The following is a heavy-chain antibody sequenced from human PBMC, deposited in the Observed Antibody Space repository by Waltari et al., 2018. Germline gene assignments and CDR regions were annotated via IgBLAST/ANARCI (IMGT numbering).Heavy chain of an antibody. D-gene: IGHD1-26*01. CDR3: AKRIVGGPFDV. CDR2: IIPIFGTP. Sequence: QVHLVQSGAEVRKPGSSVKVSCEASGGSFGTYGIYWVRQAPGQGLEWMAGIIPIFGTPNYAQKFQGRVTVAADELTTTVYMELSSLRSDDTAVYFCAKRIVGGPFDVWGQGTMVTVSS. CDR1: GGSFGTYG. J-gene: IGHJ3*01. V-gene: IGHV1-69*12.